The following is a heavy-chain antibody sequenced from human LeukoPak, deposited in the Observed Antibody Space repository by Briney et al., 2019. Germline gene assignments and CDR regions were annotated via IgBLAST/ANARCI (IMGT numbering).Heavy chain of an antibody. V-gene: IGHV4-34*01. CDR2: INHSGST. J-gene: IGHJ4*02. CDR1: GGSFSGYY. CDR3: ASYSSWYLRFDY. Sequence: PSETLSLTCAVYGGSFSGYYWSRIRQPPGKGLEWIGEINHSGSTNYNPSLKSRVTISVDTSKNQFSLKLSSVTAADTAVYYCASYSSWYLRFDYWGQGTLVTVSS. D-gene: IGHD6-13*01.